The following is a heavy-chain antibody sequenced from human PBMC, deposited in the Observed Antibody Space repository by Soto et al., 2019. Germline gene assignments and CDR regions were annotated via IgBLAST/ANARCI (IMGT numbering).Heavy chain of an antibody. D-gene: IGHD3-16*01. CDR2: ISYDGSNK. J-gene: IGHJ6*02. CDR1: GFTFSSYG. CDR3: AKERYGQLYLEDYGMDV. Sequence: GGSLRLSCVASGFTFSSYGIHWVRQAPGRGLEWVAVISYDGSNKYYADSVKGRFTIPRDNFKNTLYLQMNSLRAEDTAVYYCAKERYGQLYLEDYGMDVWGQGTTVTVSS. V-gene: IGHV3-30*18.